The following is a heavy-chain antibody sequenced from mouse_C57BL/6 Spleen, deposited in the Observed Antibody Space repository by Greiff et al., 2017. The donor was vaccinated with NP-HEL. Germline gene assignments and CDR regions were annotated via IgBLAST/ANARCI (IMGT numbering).Heavy chain of an antibody. Sequence: QVQLQQSGAELVRPGPSVKVSCKASGYAFTNYLIEWVKQRPGQGLVWIGVINPGSGGTNYNEKFKGKATLTADKSSSTAYMQLSSLTSEDSAVYFCARRLYYYGSSYAAMDYWGQGTSVTVSS. CDR1: GYAFTNYL. D-gene: IGHD1-1*01. CDR2: INPGSGGT. J-gene: IGHJ4*01. V-gene: IGHV1-54*01. CDR3: ARRLYYYGSSYAAMDY.